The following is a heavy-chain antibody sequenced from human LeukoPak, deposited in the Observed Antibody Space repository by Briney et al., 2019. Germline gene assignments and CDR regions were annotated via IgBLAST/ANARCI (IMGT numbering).Heavy chain of an antibody. D-gene: IGHD3-10*01. CDR1: GFTFSSNG. CDR2: IGSSYTT. CDR3: AKRMTSGNYYFDY. Sequence: PGGTLRLSCAASGFTFSSNGMSWVRQAPGKGLEWVSSIGSSYTTYYADSVKGRFTISRDNSRNTLYLQMNGLRDEDTAVHYCAKRMTSGNYYFDYWGQGTLVTVSS. V-gene: IGHV3-23*01. J-gene: IGHJ4*02.